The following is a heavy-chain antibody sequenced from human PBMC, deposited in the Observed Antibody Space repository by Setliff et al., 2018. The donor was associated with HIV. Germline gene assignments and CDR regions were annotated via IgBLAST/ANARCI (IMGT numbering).Heavy chain of an antibody. V-gene: IGHV1-18*04. Sequence: ASVKVSCKSSGYTFTTYGVNWVRQAPGQGLEWMGWINSYNGNTKFAQKFQGRVTMTTDTSTTTAFMELRSLKADDTGIYYCSRSGVPPYYYYGMDVWGQGTTVTVS. CDR1: GYTFTTYG. CDR3: SRSGVPPYYYYGMDV. D-gene: IGHD3-10*01. J-gene: IGHJ6*02. CDR2: INSYNGNT.